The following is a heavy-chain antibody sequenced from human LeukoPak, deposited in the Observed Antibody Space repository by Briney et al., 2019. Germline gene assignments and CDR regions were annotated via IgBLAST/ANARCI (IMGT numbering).Heavy chain of an antibody. CDR2: INPSGGST. V-gene: IGHV1-46*01. CDR1: GYTSTSYY. Sequence: ASVKVSCKASGYTSTSYYMHWVRQAPGQGLEWMGIINPSGGSTSYAQKFQGRVTMTRDMSTSTVYMELSSLRSEDTAVYYCAREIPVKYYFDYWGQGSLVTVCS. J-gene: IGHJ4*02. CDR3: AREIPVKYYFDY.